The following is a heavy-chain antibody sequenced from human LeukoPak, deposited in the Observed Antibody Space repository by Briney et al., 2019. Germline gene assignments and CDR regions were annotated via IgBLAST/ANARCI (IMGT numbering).Heavy chain of an antibody. Sequence: GGSLRLSCAASGLIFSDYYMSWIRQAPGRGLEWVSYISSSSSYTNYVDSVKGRFTISRDNAKNSLFLQMNSLRAEDTAVYYCAKFNEYTYGPNFDYWGQGTLVTVSS. D-gene: IGHD5-18*01. J-gene: IGHJ4*02. CDR1: GLIFSDYY. V-gene: IGHV3-11*06. CDR3: AKFNEYTYGPNFDY. CDR2: ISSSSSYT.